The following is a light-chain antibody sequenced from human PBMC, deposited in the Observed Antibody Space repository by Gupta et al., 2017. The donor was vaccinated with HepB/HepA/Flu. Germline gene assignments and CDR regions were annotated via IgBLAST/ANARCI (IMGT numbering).Light chain of an antibody. CDR2: GAS. Sequence: EIVMTQSPATLSVSPGERATLSCRASQSVSSNLAWYQQKPGQAPRLLIYGASTRATGIPARFSGSGSGTEFTLTISSRQSEDFAVYYCQQDNNWPLTFGQGTXVEIK. CDR1: QSVSSN. CDR3: QQDNNWPLT. V-gene: IGKV3-15*01. J-gene: IGKJ1*01.